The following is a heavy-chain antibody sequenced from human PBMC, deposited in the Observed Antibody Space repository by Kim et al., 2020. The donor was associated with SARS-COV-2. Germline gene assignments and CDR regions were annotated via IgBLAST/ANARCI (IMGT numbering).Heavy chain of an antibody. CDR1: GFTFSNAW. J-gene: IGHJ4*02. Sequence: GGSLRLFCAASGFTFSNAWMSWVRQAPGKGLEWVGRIKSKTDGGTTDYAAPVKGRFTISRDDSKNTLYLQMNSLKTEDTAVYYCTTDLIVTLVGALDYWGQGTLVTVSS. V-gene: IGHV3-15*01. D-gene: IGHD1-26*01. CDR3: TTDLIVTLVGALDY. CDR2: IKSKTDGGTT.